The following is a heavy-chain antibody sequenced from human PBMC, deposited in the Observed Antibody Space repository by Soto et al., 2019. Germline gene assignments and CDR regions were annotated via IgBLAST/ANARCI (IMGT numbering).Heavy chain of an antibody. CDR3: ASSGGGEDY. V-gene: IGHV4-4*02. CDR1: GGSISSSHW. J-gene: IGHJ4*02. CDR2: IYHSGST. D-gene: IGHD3-16*01. Sequence: QVQLQESGPGLVKPSGTLSLSCAVSGGSISSSHWWTWVRQPPGKGLEWIGEIYHSGSTNYNPSLKGRVTISVDTSRNQLSLTLSSVTAAATAVYYCASSGGGEDYWGQGILVTVSS.